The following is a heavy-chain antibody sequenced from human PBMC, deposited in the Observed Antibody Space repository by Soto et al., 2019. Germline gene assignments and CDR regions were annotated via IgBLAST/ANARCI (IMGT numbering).Heavy chain of an antibody. CDR3: ERGLSSLPVFAFYV. CDR2: IYWSGDE. J-gene: IGHJ3*01. D-gene: IGHD3-16*02. V-gene: IGHV2-5*01. Sequence: QMTLKESGPTLVKPTQTLTLTCSFSGFSFSTSGVGVGWVRQPPGKALEWLALIYWSGDEHYRPSLNSRLTITKDTSQYQGVLIMTILEPVDTATYYCERGLSSLPVFAFYVLGQVTTVTVS. CDR1: GFSFSTSGVG.